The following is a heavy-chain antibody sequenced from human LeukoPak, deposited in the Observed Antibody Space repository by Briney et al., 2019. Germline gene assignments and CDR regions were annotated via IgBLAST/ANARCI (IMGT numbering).Heavy chain of an antibody. Sequence: GGSLRLSCAASGFTFSSYAMSWVRQAPGKGLEWVSAISGSGGSTYYADSVKGRFTISRDNSKNTLYLQMNSLRAEDTAVYYCAKDFGEGDLTGPPDDAFDIWGQGTMVTVSS. CDR2: ISGSGGST. D-gene: IGHD3-9*01. CDR1: GFTFSSYA. V-gene: IGHV3-23*01. J-gene: IGHJ3*02. CDR3: AKDFGEGDLTGPPDDAFDI.